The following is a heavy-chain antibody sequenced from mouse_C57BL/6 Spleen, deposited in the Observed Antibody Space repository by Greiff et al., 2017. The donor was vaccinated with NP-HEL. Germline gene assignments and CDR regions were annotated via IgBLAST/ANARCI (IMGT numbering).Heavy chain of an antibody. V-gene: IGHV1-52*01. CDR2: IDPSDSET. J-gene: IGHJ2*01. CDR3: AKYYSNLYFDY. D-gene: IGHD2-5*01. CDR1: GYTFTSYW. Sequence: VQLQQPGAELVRPGSSVKLSCKASGYTFTSYWMHWVKQRPIQGLEWIGNIDPSDSETNYNQKFKDKATLTVDKSSSTAYMQLSSLTSEDSAVYYWAKYYSNLYFDYWGQGTTLTVSS.